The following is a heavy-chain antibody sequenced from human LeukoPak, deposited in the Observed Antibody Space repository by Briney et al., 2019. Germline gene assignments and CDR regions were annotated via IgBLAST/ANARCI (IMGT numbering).Heavy chain of an antibody. Sequence: GGSLRLSCAASGFTFSSYSMNWVRQAPGKGLEWVSYISSSSSTIYYADPVKGRFTISRDNAKNSLYLQMNSLRAEDTAVYYCARDVCGTSCDAFDIWGQGTMVTVSS. CDR2: ISSSSSTI. CDR1: GFTFSSYS. D-gene: IGHD2-2*01. J-gene: IGHJ3*02. V-gene: IGHV3-48*04. CDR3: ARDVCGTSCDAFDI.